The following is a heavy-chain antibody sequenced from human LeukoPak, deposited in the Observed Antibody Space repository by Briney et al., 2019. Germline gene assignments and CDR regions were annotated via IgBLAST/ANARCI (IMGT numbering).Heavy chain of an antibody. J-gene: IGHJ6*03. CDR3: ARSGYVHYMDV. Sequence: SETLSLTCTVSGVSISSSNSYWGWIRQPPGKGLEWIGSIYYSGSTYYNPSLKSRVTISVDTSKNQFSLKLSSVTAADTAVYYCARSGYVHYMDVWGKGTTVTVSS. CDR2: IYYSGST. D-gene: IGHD1-1*01. V-gene: IGHV4-39*07. CDR1: GVSISSSNSY.